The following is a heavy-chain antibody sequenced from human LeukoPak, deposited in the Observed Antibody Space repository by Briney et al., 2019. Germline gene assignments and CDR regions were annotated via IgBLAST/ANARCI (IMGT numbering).Heavy chain of an antibody. V-gene: IGHV4-61*01. CDR1: GGSISSGSYY. CDR2: IYYSGST. J-gene: IGHJ4*02. D-gene: IGHD3-22*01. Sequence: SETLSLTCTVSGGSISSGSYYWSWIRQPPGKGLEWIGYIYYSGSTNYNPSLKSRVTISVDTSKNQFSLKLSSVTAADTAVYYCARGTSRSSGYYSPLNYWGQGTLVTVSS. CDR3: ARGTSRSSGYYSPLNY.